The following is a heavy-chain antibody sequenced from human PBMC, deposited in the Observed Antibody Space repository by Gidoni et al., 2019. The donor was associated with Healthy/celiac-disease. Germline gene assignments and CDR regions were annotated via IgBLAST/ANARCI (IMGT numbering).Heavy chain of an antibody. CDR1: GGSHSSYY. CDR2: IYTSGST. V-gene: IGHV4-4*07. Sequence: QVQLQESGPGLVKPSETLSLTCTVSGGSHSSYYWSWIRQPAGKGLEWIWRIYTSGSTNYNPSLKSRVTMSVDTSKNQFSLKLSSVTAADTAVYYCARETVVVPAARMYYFDYWGQGTLVTVSS. D-gene: IGHD2-2*01. J-gene: IGHJ4*02. CDR3: ARETVVVPAARMYYFDY.